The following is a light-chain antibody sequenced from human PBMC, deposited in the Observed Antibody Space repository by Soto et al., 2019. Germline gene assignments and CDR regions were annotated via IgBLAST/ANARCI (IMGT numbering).Light chain of an antibody. CDR1: QSVSRS. CDR3: QQNAIIPPWT. V-gene: IGKV1-39*01. J-gene: IGKJ1*01. Sequence: HLTQSPSSLSASVGNRVIITCRASQSVSRSLNWYQQKTGQAPKLMIYAASTLHSGVPSRFSGSGSGTEFTLTISSLQPEDFATYYCQQNAIIPPWTFGQGTKVDIK. CDR2: AAS.